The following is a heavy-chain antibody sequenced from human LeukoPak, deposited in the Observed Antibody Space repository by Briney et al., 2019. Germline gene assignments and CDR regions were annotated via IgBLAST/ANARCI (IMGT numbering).Heavy chain of an antibody. CDR2: FHRGRI. V-gene: IGHV4-38-2*02. J-gene: IGHJ5*02. CDR1: GYPIGLDYY. Sequence: SETLSLTCKVSGYPIGLDYYWVWIRQAPGRGLQWIGGFHRGRIQYNSALKSRVTISIDSSKNQFSLRMWPVTAADTAFYFWARPPSSYEPGNGYQNLGWWDPWGRGPRVTVPS. D-gene: IGHD5-24*01. CDR3: ARPPSSYEPGNGYQNLGWWDP.